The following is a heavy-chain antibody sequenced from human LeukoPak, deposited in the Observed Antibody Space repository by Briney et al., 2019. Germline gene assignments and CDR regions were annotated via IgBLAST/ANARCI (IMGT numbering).Heavy chain of an antibody. CDR1: GYTFNAYY. J-gene: IGHJ6*03. V-gene: IGHV1-2*02. Sequence: ASVKVSCKASGYTFNAYYIHWVRQAPGQGLEWMGWINPHSGGTNSTQKFQDRVTMTRDTSISTVYMELSRLRSDDTAVYYCARDRDSYGDYYFFYMDVWGKGPRSPSP. CDR2: INPHSGGT. CDR3: ARDRDSYGDYYFFYMDV. D-gene: IGHD5-18*01.